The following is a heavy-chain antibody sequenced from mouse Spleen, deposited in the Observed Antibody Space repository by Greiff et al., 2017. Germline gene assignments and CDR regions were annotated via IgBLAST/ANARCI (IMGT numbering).Heavy chain of an antibody. V-gene: IGHV1-26*01. CDR2: INPNNGGT. CDR1: GYTFTDYY. CDR3: ARCPYYGSSYGYFDV. D-gene: IGHD1-1*01. J-gene: IGHJ1*01. Sequence: EVQLQQSGPELVKPGASVKISCKASGYTFTDYYMNWVKQSHGKSLEWIGDINPNNGGTSYNQKFKGKATLTVDKSSSTAYMELRSLTSEDSAVYYCARCPYYGSSYGYFDVWGAGTTVTVSS.